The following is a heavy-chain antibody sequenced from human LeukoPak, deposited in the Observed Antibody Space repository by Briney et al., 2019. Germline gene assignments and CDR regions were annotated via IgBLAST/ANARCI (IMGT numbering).Heavy chain of an antibody. CDR3: ARAVDDILTGYYFDY. Sequence: QPGGSLRHSCAASGFTFSSYAMHWVRQAPGKGLEWVAVISYDGSNKYYADSVKGRFTISRDNSKNTLYLQMNSLRAEDTAVYYCARAVDDILTGYYFDYWGQGTLVTVSS. V-gene: IGHV3-30-3*01. D-gene: IGHD3-9*01. J-gene: IGHJ4*02. CDR2: ISYDGSNK. CDR1: GFTFSSYA.